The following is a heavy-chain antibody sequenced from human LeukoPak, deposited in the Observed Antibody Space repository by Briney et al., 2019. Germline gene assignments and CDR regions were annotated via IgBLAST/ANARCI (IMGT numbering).Heavy chain of an antibody. CDR1: RFTFSNFA. V-gene: IGHV3-23*01. D-gene: IGHD6-13*01. Sequence: PGGSLRLSCAASRFTFSNFAMSWVRQAPGKRLEWVSAISGSGGSTYYADSVKGRFTISRDNSKNTLYLQMNSLRAEDTAVYYCARELRRAAGLDAFDIWGQGTMVTVSS. J-gene: IGHJ3*02. CDR3: ARELRRAAGLDAFDI. CDR2: ISGSGGST.